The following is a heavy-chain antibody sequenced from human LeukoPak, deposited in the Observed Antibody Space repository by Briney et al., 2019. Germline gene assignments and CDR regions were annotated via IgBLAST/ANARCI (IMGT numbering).Heavy chain of an antibody. Sequence: GGSLRLSCTASGFTFTTSAMTWVRAAPGKGLDWVSTISGNGGTTYDADSVKGRFTISRDNSKNTLYLQMNSLRAEDTAVYYCAKTFGDNRAYWGQGTLVTVSS. J-gene: IGHJ4*02. V-gene: IGHV3-23*01. CDR2: ISGNGGTT. CDR3: AKTFGDNRAY. CDR1: GFTFTTSA. D-gene: IGHD2-21*02.